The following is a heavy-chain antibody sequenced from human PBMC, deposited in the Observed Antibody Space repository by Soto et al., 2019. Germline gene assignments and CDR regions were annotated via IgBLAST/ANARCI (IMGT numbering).Heavy chain of an antibody. J-gene: IGHJ4*02. CDR2: ISSSGSTI. CDR3: ARDHIAAAGRETANFDY. CDR1: GFTFSDYY. D-gene: IGHD6-13*01. Sequence: LRLSCAASGFTFSDYYMSWIRQAPGKGLEWVSYISSSGSTIYYADSVKGRFTISRDNAKNSLYLQMNSLRAEDTAVYYCARDHIAAAGRETANFDYWGQGTLVTVSS. V-gene: IGHV3-11*01.